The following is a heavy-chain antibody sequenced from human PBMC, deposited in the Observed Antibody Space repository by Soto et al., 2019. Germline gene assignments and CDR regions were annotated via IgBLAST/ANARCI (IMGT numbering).Heavy chain of an antibody. J-gene: IGHJ4*02. D-gene: IGHD6-19*01. CDR1: GYTLTELS. V-gene: IGHV1-24*01. CDR2: FDPEDGET. CDR3: ATGMQAVAGILFDY. Sequence: ASVKVSCKVSGYTLTELSMHWVRQAPGKGLEWMGGFDPEDGETIYAQKFQGRVTMTEDTSTGTAYMELSSLRSEDTAVYYCATGMQAVAGILFDYWGQGTLVTVSS.